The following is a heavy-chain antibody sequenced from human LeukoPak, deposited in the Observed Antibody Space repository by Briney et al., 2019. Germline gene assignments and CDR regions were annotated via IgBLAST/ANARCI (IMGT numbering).Heavy chain of an antibody. CDR1: GFTFSSDR. CDR2: IDADGTGA. V-gene: IGHV3-74*03. CDR3: AKIPQVGARGYFDY. Sequence: GGSLRLSCIASGFTFSSDRMHWVRQVPGKGLVWVSRIDADGTGAVYADAVEGRFTISRDNSKNTLYLQMNSLRAEDTAVYYCAKIPQVGARGYFDYWGQGTLVTVSS. D-gene: IGHD1-26*01. J-gene: IGHJ4*02.